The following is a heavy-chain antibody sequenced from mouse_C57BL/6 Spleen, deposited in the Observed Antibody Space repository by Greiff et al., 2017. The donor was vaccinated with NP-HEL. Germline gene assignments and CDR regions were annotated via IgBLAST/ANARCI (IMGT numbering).Heavy chain of an antibody. CDR2: ISSGSSTI. CDR1: GFTFSDYG. J-gene: IGHJ2*01. D-gene: IGHD4-1*01. CDR3: ARTGTRYFDY. V-gene: IGHV5-17*01. Sequence: EVMLVESGGGLVKPGGSLKLSCAASGFTFSDYGMHWVRQAPEKGLEWVAYISSGSSTIYYADTVKGRFTLSRDNAKNTLFLQMTSLRSEDTAMYYCARTGTRYFDYWGQGTTLTVSS.